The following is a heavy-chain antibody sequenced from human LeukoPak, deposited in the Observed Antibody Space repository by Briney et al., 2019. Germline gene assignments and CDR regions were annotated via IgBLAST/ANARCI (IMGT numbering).Heavy chain of an antibody. CDR2: IIPIFGTA. D-gene: IGHD2-21*02. Sequence: ASVKVSCKASGGTFSSYAISWVRQAPGQGLDWMGGIIPIFGTANYAQKVQGRFTISTDESASTAYMQLRSLRSEDTAVYYCPRPAISNCGGDCYRTEYFQHWGQGTLVTVSS. J-gene: IGHJ1*01. CDR1: GGTFSSYA. CDR3: PRPAISNCGGDCYRTEYFQH. V-gene: IGHV1-69*05.